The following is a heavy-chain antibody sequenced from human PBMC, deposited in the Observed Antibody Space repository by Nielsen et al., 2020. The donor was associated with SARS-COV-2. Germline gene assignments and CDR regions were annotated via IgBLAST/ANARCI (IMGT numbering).Heavy chain of an antibody. CDR1: GFTFSSYG. CDR3: AKKGYSYGTFDY. V-gene: IGHV3-30*18. J-gene: IGHJ4*02. Sequence: GESLKISCAASGFTFSSYGMHWVRQAPGKGLEWVAVISYDGSNKYYADSVKGRFTISRDNSKNTLYLQMNSLRAEDTAVYYCAKKGYSYGTFDYWGQGTLVSLL. CDR2: ISYDGSNK. D-gene: IGHD5-18*01.